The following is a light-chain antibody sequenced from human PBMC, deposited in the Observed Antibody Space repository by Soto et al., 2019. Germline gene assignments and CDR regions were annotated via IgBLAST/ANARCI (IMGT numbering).Light chain of an antibody. CDR2: GAS. CDR1: QSVSSY. Sequence: IVLTQSPATLSLSPGERATLSCRASQSVSSYLAWYQQKPGQAPRLLIYGASNRATGIPDRFSGSGSGKDFTLTISRLEPEDFAVYYCQQYGSSGTFGQGTKVDI. J-gene: IGKJ1*01. V-gene: IGKV3-20*01. CDR3: QQYGSSGT.